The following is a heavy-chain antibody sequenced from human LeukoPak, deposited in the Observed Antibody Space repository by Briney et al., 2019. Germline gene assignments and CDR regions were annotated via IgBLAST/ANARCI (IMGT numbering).Heavy chain of an antibody. Sequence: SVKVSCTASGGTFSSYAISWVRQAPRQRLEWMGNIIPFFGTANYAQKFQGRVTITADESTSTAYMELSSLRSENTAVYYCARDRLRRYFDYWGQGTLVTVSS. CDR1: GGTFSSYA. V-gene: IGHV1-69*13. CDR2: IIPFFGTA. CDR3: ARDRLRRYFDY. J-gene: IGHJ4*02. D-gene: IGHD4-17*01.